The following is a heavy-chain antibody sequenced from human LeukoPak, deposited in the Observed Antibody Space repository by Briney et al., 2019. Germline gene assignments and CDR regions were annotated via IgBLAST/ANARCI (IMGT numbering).Heavy chain of an antibody. V-gene: IGHV4-38-2*01. CDR2: IYHSGST. CDR3: ARHALISGNWFDP. Sequence: PSETLSLTCAVSGYSISSGYYWGWIRQPPGKGLEWIGSIYHSGSTYYNPSLKSRVTISVDTSKNQFSLKPRSVTAVDTAVYYCARHALISGNWFDPWGQGTLVTVSS. D-gene: IGHD2/OR15-2a*01. CDR1: GYSISSGYY. J-gene: IGHJ5*02.